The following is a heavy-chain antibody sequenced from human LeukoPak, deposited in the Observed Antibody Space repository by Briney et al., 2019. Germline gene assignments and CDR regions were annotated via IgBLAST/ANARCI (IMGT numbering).Heavy chain of an antibody. V-gene: IGHV3-49*04. J-gene: IGHJ4*02. D-gene: IGHD4-11*01. Sequence: QPGRSLRLSCTASGFTFGDYAMSWVRQAPGKGLEWVGFIRSKAYGGTTEYAASVKGRFTISRDDSKSIAYLQMNSLKTEDTAVYYCTRALFDYSNYGGYWGQGTLVTVSS. CDR1: GFTFGDYA. CDR2: IRSKAYGGTT. CDR3: TRALFDYSNYGGY.